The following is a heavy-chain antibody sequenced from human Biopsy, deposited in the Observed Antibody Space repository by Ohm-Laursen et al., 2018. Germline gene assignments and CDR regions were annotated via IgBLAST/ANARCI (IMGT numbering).Heavy chain of an antibody. Sequence: SDTLSLTCTVSGASITSYYWSWIRQPAGKGLEWIGTIRNTYFRTSLKSRVTMSVDTSKNQFSLELSSVTAADTGVYYCAQTRNDYGGFYFDYWGRGTLVTVSS. CDR2: TIRNT. D-gene: IGHD4/OR15-4a*01. CDR1: GASITSYY. J-gene: IGHJ4*02. CDR3: AQTRNDYGGFYFDY. V-gene: IGHV4-59*04.